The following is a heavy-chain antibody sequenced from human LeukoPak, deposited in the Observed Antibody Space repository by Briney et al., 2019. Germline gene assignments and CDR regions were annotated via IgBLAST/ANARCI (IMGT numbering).Heavy chain of an antibody. V-gene: IGHV4-34*01. CDR3: ARERLPSDY. D-gene: IGHD4-17*01. J-gene: IGHJ4*02. Sequence: TSETLSLTCAVYGGSFSGYYWSWIRQPPGKGLEWIGEINHSGSTNYNPSLKSRVTISVDTSKNQFSLKLSSVTAADTAVYYCARERLPSDYWGQGTLVTVSS. CDR2: INHSGST. CDR1: GGSFSGYY.